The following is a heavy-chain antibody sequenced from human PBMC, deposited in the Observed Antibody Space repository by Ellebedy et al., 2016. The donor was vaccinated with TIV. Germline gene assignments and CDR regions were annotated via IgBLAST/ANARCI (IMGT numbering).Heavy chain of an antibody. V-gene: IGHV3-23*01. Sequence: GESLKISCVASGFTFRTYPMNWARQAPGKGLEWVSTLIATTGYTYYADSVRDRFTISRDTSKNTLFLQMDSLRADDTAMYYCARDWSFDYWGPGALVTVSS. J-gene: IGHJ4*02. D-gene: IGHD3-9*01. CDR2: LIATTGYT. CDR3: ARDWSFDY. CDR1: GFTFRTYP.